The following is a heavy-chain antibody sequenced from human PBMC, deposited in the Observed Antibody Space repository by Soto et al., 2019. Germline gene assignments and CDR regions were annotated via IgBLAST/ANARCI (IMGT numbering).Heavy chain of an antibody. D-gene: IGHD3-22*01. CDR2: ISAYNGNT. CDR3: AREGQDSSGYYLEPIDY. Sequence: GASVKVSCKASGYTFTSYGISWVRQAPGQGLEWMGWISAYNGNTNYAQKLQGRVTMTTDTSTSTAYMELRSLRSDDTAVYYCAREGQDSSGYYLEPIDYWGQGTPVTAPQ. J-gene: IGHJ4*02. CDR1: GYTFTSYG. V-gene: IGHV1-18*01.